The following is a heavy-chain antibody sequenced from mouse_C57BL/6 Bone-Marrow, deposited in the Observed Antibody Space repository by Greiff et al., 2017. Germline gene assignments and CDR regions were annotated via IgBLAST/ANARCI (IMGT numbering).Heavy chain of an antibody. D-gene: IGHD2-3*01. CDR2: SRNKANDYTT. V-gene: IGHV7-1*01. Sequence: EVKLVESGGGLVQSGRSLRLSCATSGFTFSDFYMAWVRQAPGKGLEWIAASRNKANDYTTEYSASVKGRFIVSRDTSQSILYLQMNALRAEDTAIYYCARDADGPLGYFDVWGTGTTVTVSS. CDR1: GFTFSDFY. CDR3: ARDADGPLGYFDV. J-gene: IGHJ1*03.